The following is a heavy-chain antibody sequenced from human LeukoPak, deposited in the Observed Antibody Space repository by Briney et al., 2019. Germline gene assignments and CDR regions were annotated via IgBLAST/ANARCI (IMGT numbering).Heavy chain of an antibody. Sequence: PGGSLRLSCAASGFTFSSYGMHWVRQAPGKGLEWVAVISYDGSNKYYADSVKGRFTISRDNSKNTLYLQMNSLRAEDTAAYYCAKDRIAAAGYYYYYGMDVWGQGTTVTVSS. D-gene: IGHD6-13*01. CDR3: AKDRIAAAGYYYYYGMDV. CDR2: ISYDGSNK. V-gene: IGHV3-30*18. CDR1: GFTFSSYG. J-gene: IGHJ6*02.